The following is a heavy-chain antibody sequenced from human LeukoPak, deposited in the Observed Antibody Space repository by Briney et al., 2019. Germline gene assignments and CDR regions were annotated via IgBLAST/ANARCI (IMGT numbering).Heavy chain of an antibody. V-gene: IGHV4-59*01. Sequence: SETLSLTCNVSGGSISSYYWSWIRQPPGKGLEWIGYIYYSGSTNYNPSLKSRVTISVDTSKNQFSLKLSSVTAADTAVYCCAREGIAAEDYYYYMDVWGKGTTVTVSS. CDR1: GGSISSYY. J-gene: IGHJ6*03. CDR2: IYYSGST. D-gene: IGHD6-13*01. CDR3: AREGIAAEDYYYYMDV.